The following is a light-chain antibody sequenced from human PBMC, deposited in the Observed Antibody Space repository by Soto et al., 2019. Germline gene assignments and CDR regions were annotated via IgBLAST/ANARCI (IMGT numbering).Light chain of an antibody. J-gene: IGKJ2*02. CDR1: QSVSSN. CDR2: GAT. CDR3: QQYNNWPPGT. Sequence: EIVMTQFPATLSVSPGERATLSSRASQSVSSNLAWYQQKGGQAPRLLMYGATTRATGVPARFSGSGSGTEFTLTISSLQSEDVAVYYCQQYNNWPPGTFGQGTKLEIK. V-gene: IGKV3-15*01.